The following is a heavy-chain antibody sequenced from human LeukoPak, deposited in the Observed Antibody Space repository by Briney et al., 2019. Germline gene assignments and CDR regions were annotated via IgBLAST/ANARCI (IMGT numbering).Heavy chain of an antibody. J-gene: IGHJ4*02. D-gene: IGHD4-17*01. CDR3: ARVRGDYYFDY. CDR2: IIPIFGTA. V-gene: IGHV1-69*13. CDR1: GGTFSSYA. Sequence: EASVKVSCKASGGTFSSYAISWVRQAPGQGLEWMGGIIPIFGTANYAQKFQGRVTITADESTSTAYMELSSLRSEDTAVYYCARVRGDYYFDYWGQGSLVTVSS.